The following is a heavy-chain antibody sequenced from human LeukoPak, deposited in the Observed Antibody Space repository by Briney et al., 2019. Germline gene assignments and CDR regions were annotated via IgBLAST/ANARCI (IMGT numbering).Heavy chain of an antibody. Sequence: GGSLRLSCAASGFTFNTYAMTWVRQAPGRGLEWVSSISSSSSYIYYADSVKGRFTISRDNAKNSLYLQMNSLRAEDTAVYYCAREVRGHDAFDIWGQGTMVTVSS. CDR2: ISSSSSYI. CDR1: GFTFNTYA. V-gene: IGHV3-21*01. J-gene: IGHJ3*02. CDR3: AREVRGHDAFDI. D-gene: IGHD3-16*01.